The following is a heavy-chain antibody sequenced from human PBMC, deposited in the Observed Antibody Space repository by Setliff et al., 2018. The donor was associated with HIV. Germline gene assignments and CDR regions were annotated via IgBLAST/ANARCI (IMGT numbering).Heavy chain of an antibody. V-gene: IGHV4-4*02. D-gene: IGHD3-22*01. CDR2: IYHSGST. CDR3: ARGWGWNDDESSGRPQYAFDI. Sequence: PSETLSLTCAVSGGSISSNNWWSWVRQPPGKGLEWIGEIYHSGSTNYNPSLKSRVSISVDKSKNQFPLKLSSVTAADTAVYYCARGWGWNDDESSGRPQYAFDIWGQGTMVTVSS. CDR1: GGSISSNNW. J-gene: IGHJ3*02.